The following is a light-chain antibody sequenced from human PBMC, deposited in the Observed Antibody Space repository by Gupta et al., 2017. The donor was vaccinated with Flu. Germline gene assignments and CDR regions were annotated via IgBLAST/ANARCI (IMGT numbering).Light chain of an antibody. J-gene: IGLJ2*01. V-gene: IGLV2-23*01. Sequence: QSALTQPASVSGSPGQSITISCTGTSSDVGSYNLVSWYQQHPGKAPKLIIYEGIKRPSGVSSRFSGSNSATTASLTIAGLQAEDEADYYCSSYMTRVIFGGGTKLTVL. CDR1: SSDVGSYNL. CDR3: SSYMTRVI. CDR2: EGI.